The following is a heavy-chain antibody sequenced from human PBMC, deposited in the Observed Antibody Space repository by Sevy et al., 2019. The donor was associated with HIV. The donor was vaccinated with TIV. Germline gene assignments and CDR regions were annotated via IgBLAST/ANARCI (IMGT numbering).Heavy chain of an antibody. Sequence: GGCLRLSCAASGFTFNYHFMNWVRQVPGKGLEWVSYISSASSYINYSDSVKGRFTISRDNAKNLVFLEMSNLRPEDTAVYFCARGDDYGSLYYFDYWGQGTLVTVSS. CDR3: ARGDDYGSLYYFDY. D-gene: IGHD3-10*01. CDR2: ISSASSYI. CDR1: GFTFNYHF. J-gene: IGHJ4*02. V-gene: IGHV3-21*04.